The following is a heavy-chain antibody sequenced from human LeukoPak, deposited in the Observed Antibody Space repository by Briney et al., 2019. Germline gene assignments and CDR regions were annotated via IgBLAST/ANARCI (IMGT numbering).Heavy chain of an antibody. CDR3: ATRCDSSSPFDY. V-gene: IGHV4-38-2*02. D-gene: IGHD6-6*01. Sequence: PSETLSLTCTVSGYSISSDHYWGWIRPPPGKGLGWIGSIYYSGSTHYNPSLKSRVTISVDTSKNQFSLKLSSVSAADTAVYYCATRCDSSSPFDYWGQGTLVTVA. CDR1: GYSISSDHY. J-gene: IGHJ4*02. CDR2: IYYSGST.